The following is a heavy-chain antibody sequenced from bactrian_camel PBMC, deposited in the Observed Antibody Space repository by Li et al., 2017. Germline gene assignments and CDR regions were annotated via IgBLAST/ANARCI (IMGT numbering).Heavy chain of an antibody. V-gene: IGHV3S53*01. J-gene: IGHJ6*01. D-gene: IGHD4*01. CDR1: GSPYSRC. CDR3: AAEAYYSDYVSCDSSDFGY. Sequence: HVQLVESGGGSLQAGGSLRLSCTASGSPYSRCLAWFRQAPGKESEAVAALQSYGSASYADSVKGRFTISQDRDENTLILQMNSLKPEDTAVYYCAAEAYYSDYVSCDSSDFGYWGQGTQVTVS. CDR2: LQSYGSA.